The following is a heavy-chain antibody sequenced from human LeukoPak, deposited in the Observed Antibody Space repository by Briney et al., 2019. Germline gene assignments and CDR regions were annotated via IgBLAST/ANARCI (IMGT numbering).Heavy chain of an antibody. Sequence: PGGSLRLSCAGSGFTFSSDSMNWVRQAPGKGLEWVSYISSSSSYIYYADSVKGRFTISRDNAKNSLYLQMNSLRAEDTAVYYCARDSSGWLFDYWGQGTLVTVSS. CDR3: ARDSSGWLFDY. CDR2: ISSSSSYI. J-gene: IGHJ4*02. D-gene: IGHD6-19*01. V-gene: IGHV3-21*05. CDR1: GFTFSSDS.